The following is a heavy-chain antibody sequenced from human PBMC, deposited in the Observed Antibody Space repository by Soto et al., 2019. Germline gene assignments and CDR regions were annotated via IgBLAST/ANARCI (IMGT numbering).Heavy chain of an antibody. CDR3: ARERGGGFGDV. J-gene: IGHJ6*02. CDR2: ITSDGSST. Sequence: EVQLVESGGGLVQPGGSLRLSCAASGFTFSSYYMNWVRQAPGKGLVWVARITSDGSSTTYADSVKGRFTISRDNDKNTLYLQMNSLRAEDTAVYSGARERGGGFGDVWGQGTTVTVSS. V-gene: IGHV3-74*01. CDR1: GFTFSSYY. D-gene: IGHD3-10*01.